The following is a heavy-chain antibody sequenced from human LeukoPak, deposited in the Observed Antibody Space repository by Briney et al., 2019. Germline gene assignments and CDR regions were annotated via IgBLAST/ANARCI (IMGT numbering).Heavy chain of an antibody. D-gene: IGHD2-21*02. CDR2: IYYTGIA. Sequence: SETLSLTCTVSDGSITRSSYYWGWLRQTPGEGLDWIGSIYYTGIAYYNPSLQGRVTMSVDTSKNQFSLKLNSVTVADTAVYYCARLRVTTGFDYWDQGIPVTVSS. J-gene: IGHJ4*02. CDR1: DGSITRSSYY. V-gene: IGHV4-39*01. CDR3: ARLRVTTGFDY.